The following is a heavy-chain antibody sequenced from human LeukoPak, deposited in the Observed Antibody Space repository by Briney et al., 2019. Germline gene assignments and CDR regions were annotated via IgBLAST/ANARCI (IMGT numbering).Heavy chain of an antibody. CDR2: FDPEDGET. CDR3: ARGEVPGTLLGNEDTSYYYYMDV. Sequence: GASVKVSCKVSGYTLTELPMHWVRQAPGKGLEWMGGFDPEDGETIYAQKFQGRVTMTEDTSTDTAYMELSSLRSEDTAVYYCARGEVPGTLLGNEDTSYYYYMDVWGKGTTVTVSS. CDR1: GYTLTELP. J-gene: IGHJ6*03. V-gene: IGHV1-24*01. D-gene: IGHD1-1*01.